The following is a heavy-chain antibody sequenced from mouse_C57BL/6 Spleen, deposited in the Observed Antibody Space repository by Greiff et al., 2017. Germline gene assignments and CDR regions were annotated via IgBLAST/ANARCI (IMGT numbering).Heavy chain of an antibody. J-gene: IGHJ2*01. CDR1: GYSITSGYY. CDR3: ARITTVVAWYFDY. D-gene: IGHD1-1*01. Sequence: EVKLVESGPGLVKPSQSLSLTCSVTGYSITSGYYWNWIRQFPGNKLEWMGYISYDGSNNYNPSLKNRISITRDTSKNQFFLKLNSVTTEDTATYYCARITTVVAWYFDYWGQGTTLTVSS. V-gene: IGHV3-6*01. CDR2: ISYDGSN.